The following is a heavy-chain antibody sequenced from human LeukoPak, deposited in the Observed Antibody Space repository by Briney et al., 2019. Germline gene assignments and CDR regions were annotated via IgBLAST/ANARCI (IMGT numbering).Heavy chain of an antibody. CDR2: VSSSGSTI. J-gene: IGHJ4*02. CDR3: ARDYDSGWYYFDY. Sequence: PGGSLRLSCAASGFTFSDYYMSWIRQAPGKGLEWVSYVSSSGSTIYYADSVKGRLTISRDNAKNSLYLKMNSLRAEDTAVYYCARDYDSGWYYFDYWGQGTLVTVSS. V-gene: IGHV3-11*04. D-gene: IGHD6-19*01. CDR1: GFTFSDYY.